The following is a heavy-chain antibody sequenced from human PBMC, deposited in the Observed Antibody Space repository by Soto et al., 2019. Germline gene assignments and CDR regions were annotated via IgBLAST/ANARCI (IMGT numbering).Heavy chain of an antibody. J-gene: IGHJ5*01. CDR3: ASSVFP. CDR2: IYYSGTT. V-gene: IGHV4-39*07. D-gene: IGHD1-26*01. CDR1: RGSISSTSYY. Sequence: SETLSLTCTVSRGSISSTSYYCAWIRLTTGKGLEWIGGIYYSGTTNYNPSLKSRVTISVDKSKNQFSLKLSSVTAADTAVYYCASSVFPWGQGTVVTVSS.